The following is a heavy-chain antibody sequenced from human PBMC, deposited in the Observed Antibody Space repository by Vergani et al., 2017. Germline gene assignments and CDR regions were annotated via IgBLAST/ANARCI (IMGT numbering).Heavy chain of an antibody. J-gene: IGHJ6*03. CDR2: ISYDGSNQ. V-gene: IGHV3-30*18. CDR1: GFTFSSYG. Sequence: QVQLVESGGGVVQPGRSLRLSCAASGFTFSSYGMHWVRQAPGKGLEWVAIISYDGSNQYYADSVKGRFTISRDNSKNTVYLQMNSLRAEDTAVYYCAKVPGTTLYYYYYMDVWGKXP. D-gene: IGHD1-7*01. CDR3: AKVPGTTLYYYYYMDV.